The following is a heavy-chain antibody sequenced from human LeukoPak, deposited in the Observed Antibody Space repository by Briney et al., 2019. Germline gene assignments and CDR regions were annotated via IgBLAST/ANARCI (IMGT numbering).Heavy chain of an antibody. CDR1: GGSFSGYY. D-gene: IGHD4-11*01. CDR3: ARHGTTVTTSYFQY. Sequence: SETLSLTCAVYGGSFSGYYWSWIRQPPGKGLEWIGEINHSGSTNYNPSLKSRVTISVDTSKNQFSLKLSSVTAADTAVYYCARHGTTVTTSYFQYWGQGTLITVSS. CDR2: INHSGST. J-gene: IGHJ1*01. V-gene: IGHV4-34*01.